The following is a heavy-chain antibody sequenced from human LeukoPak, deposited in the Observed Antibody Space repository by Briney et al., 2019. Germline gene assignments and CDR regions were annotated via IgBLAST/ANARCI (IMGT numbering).Heavy chain of an antibody. V-gene: IGHV1-69*05. J-gene: IGHJ4*02. CDR2: IIPIFGTA. Sequence: PSVKVSCKASGGTFSSYAISWVRQAPGQGLEWMGGIIPIFGTANYAQKFKGRVTITTDESTSTAYMELSSLRSEDTAVYYCAGDFWASGSYFDYWGQGPLVTGSS. CDR3: AGDFWASGSYFDY. CDR1: GGTFSSYA. D-gene: IGHD1-26*01.